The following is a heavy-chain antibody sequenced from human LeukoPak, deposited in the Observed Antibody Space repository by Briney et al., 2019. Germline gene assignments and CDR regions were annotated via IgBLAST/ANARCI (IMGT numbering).Heavy chain of an antibody. CDR2: ISGSGGST. CDR3: AKAPSYDFWSGYSGQNWFDP. V-gene: IGHV3-23*01. J-gene: IGHJ5*02. Sequence: GGSLRLSCAASGFTFSSYAMSWVRQAPGKGLEWASAISGSGGSTYYADSVKGRFTISRDNSKNTLYLQMNSLRAEDTAVYYCAKAPSYDFWSGYSGQNWFDPWGQGTLVTVSS. CDR1: GFTFSSYA. D-gene: IGHD3-3*01.